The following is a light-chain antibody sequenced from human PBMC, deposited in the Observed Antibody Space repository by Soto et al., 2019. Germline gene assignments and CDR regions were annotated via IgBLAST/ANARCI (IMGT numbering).Light chain of an antibody. Sequence: NFMLTQPHSVSESPGKTVTISCIGSGGSIATNYVQWYQQRPGSAPITVIYEDNQRPSGVPDRFSGSIDSSSNSASLTISGRKTEDEADCYCQYYDANYEVFGGGTKLTVL. CDR2: EDN. CDR1: GGSIATNY. J-gene: IGLJ2*01. V-gene: IGLV6-57*02. CDR3: QYYDANYEV.